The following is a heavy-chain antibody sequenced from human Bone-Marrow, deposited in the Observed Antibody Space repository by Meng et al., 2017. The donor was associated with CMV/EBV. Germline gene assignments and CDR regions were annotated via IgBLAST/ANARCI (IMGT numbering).Heavy chain of an antibody. CDR1: GGPFSGYY. D-gene: IGHD2-2*01. J-gene: IGHJ6*02. V-gene: IGHV4-34*01. CDR2: INHSGST. CDR3: ARLKYCSSTSCYRPKGYYYYYGMDV. Sequence: GPLRLSCAVYGGPFSGYYWSWTREPPGKGLEWSGEINHSGSTNYNPSLKSRVTISVDTSKNQFSLKLSSVTAADTAVYYCARLKYCSSTSCYRPKGYYYYYGMDVCGQGTTVTVSS.